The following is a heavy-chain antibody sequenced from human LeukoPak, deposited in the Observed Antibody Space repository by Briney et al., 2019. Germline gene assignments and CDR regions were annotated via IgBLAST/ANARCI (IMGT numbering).Heavy chain of an antibody. V-gene: IGHV4-31*03. Sequence: PSETLSLTCTVSGGSISSGGYYWSWIRQHPGKGLEWIGYIYYSGSTYYNPSLKSRVTISVDTSKNQFSLKLSSVTAADTAVYYCARGRAPTLRYLAKGAFDIWGQGTMVTVSS. D-gene: IGHD3-9*01. CDR3: ARGRAPTLRYLAKGAFDI. CDR1: GGSISSGGYY. CDR2: IYYSGST. J-gene: IGHJ3*02.